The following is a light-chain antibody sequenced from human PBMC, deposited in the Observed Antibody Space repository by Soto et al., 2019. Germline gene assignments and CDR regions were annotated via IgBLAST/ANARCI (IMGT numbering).Light chain of an antibody. CDR1: SSDVGGYNY. V-gene: IGLV2-14*01. J-gene: IGLJ1*01. CDR3: QSYDSSLSAHYV. CDR2: EVG. Sequence: QSVLTQPASVSGSPGQSITISCTGTSSDVGGYNYVSWYQQHPGKAPKLMIYEVGNRPSGVSYRFSGSKSGNTASLTISGLQAEDEADYYCQSYDSSLSAHYVFGTGTKLTVL.